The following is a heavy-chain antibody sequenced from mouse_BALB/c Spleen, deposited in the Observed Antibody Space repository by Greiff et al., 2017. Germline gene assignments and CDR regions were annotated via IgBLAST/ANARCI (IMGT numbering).Heavy chain of an antibody. Sequence: EVKLVESGGGLVQPVGSRKLSCAASGFTFSSFGMHWVRQAPEKGLEWVAYISSGGSYTYYPDSVKGRFTISRDNAKNTLYLQMSSLRSEDTAMYYCARPYYYGSSWYFDVWGAGTTVTVSS. J-gene: IGHJ1*01. CDR3: ARPYYYGSSWYFDV. CDR1: GFTFSSFG. CDR2: ISSGGSYT. V-gene: IGHV5-17*02. D-gene: IGHD1-1*01.